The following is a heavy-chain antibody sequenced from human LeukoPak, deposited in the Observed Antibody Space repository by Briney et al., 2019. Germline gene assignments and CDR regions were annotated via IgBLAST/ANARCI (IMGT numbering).Heavy chain of an antibody. J-gene: IGHJ4*02. Sequence: SETLSLTCTVSGGSISSSGYYWGWIRQPPGKGLEWIGSISSGGSTHYIPSLKSRVTISVDTSKNQFSLKLSSVAAADTAVYYCARRSYDGSGYYYVDYWGQGTLVTVSS. V-gene: IGHV4-39*01. CDR2: ISSGGST. CDR3: ARRSYDGSGYYYVDY. CDR1: GGSISSSGYY. D-gene: IGHD3-22*01.